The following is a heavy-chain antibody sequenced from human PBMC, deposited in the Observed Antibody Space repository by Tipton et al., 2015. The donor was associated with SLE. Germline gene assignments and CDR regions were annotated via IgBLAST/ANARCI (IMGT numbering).Heavy chain of an antibody. D-gene: IGHD2-2*01. Sequence: GLVKPSQTLSLTCAISGDSVSSNSAAWNWIRQSPSRGLEWLGRTYYMSKWYNDYAVSVKSRIIINPDTSKNQFSLQLTSVTPEDTAVYYCARGCSSSTCEPFYFFGMDVWGQGTTVTVSS. CDR2: TYYMSKWYN. V-gene: IGHV6-1*01. CDR3: ARGCSSSTCEPFYFFGMDV. CDR1: GDSVSSNSAA. J-gene: IGHJ6*02.